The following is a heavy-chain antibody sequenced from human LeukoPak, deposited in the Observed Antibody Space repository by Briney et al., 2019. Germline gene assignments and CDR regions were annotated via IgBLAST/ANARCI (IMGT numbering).Heavy chain of an antibody. CDR1: GGSSSGYY. J-gene: IGHJ4*02. Sequence: SETLSLTCAVYGGSSSGYYWSWIRQPPGKGLEWIGEINHSGSTNYNPSLKSRVTISVDTSKNQFSLKLSSVTAADTAVYYCARGGCSSTSCYSLSYYFDYWGQGTLVTVSS. V-gene: IGHV4-34*01. D-gene: IGHD2-2*02. CDR3: ARGGCSSTSCYSLSYYFDY. CDR2: INHSGST.